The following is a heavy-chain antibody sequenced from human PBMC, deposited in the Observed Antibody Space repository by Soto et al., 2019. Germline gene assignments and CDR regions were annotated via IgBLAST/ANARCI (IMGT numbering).Heavy chain of an antibody. CDR1: GASVNSGSYY. CDR3: ARMTTVTKIDY. D-gene: IGHD4-17*01. V-gene: IGHV4-61*01. CDR2: IYFTGST. Sequence: QVQLQESGPGLVKPSETLFLTCSVSGASVNSGSYYWTWVRQPPGKGLEFIGYIYFTGSTNYNPSLKSRATISMDPSKIQFSLTLTSVTAADTAMYYCARMTTVTKIDYWGQGTPVSVSS. J-gene: IGHJ4*02.